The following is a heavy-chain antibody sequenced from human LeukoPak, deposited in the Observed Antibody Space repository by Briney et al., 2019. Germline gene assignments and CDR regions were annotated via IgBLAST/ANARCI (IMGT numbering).Heavy chain of an antibody. D-gene: IGHD5-18*01. CDR1: GYTFTSYY. V-gene: IGHV1-46*01. CDR2: INPSGGST. Sequence: ASVKVSCKASGYTFTSYYMHWVRRAPGQGLEWMGIINPSGGSTSYAQKFQGRVTMTRDMSTSTVYMELSSLRSEDTAVYYCARDGQADTAMVSGKPRPDFDYWGQGTLVTVSS. J-gene: IGHJ4*02. CDR3: ARDGQADTAMVSGKPRPDFDY.